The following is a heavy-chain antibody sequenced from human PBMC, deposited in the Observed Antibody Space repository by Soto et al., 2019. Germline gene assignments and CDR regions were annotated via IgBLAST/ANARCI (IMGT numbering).Heavy chain of an antibody. J-gene: IGHJ4*02. CDR3: ARDTPPNDY. CDR2: ISAYNTNT. D-gene: IGHD7-27*01. Sequence: QVQLVQSGAEVKKPGASVKVSCKTSGYTFTSYHISWVRQAPGQGLEWMGWISAYNTNTNYAQKFQGRVTMTTDTLTSTAYSELRSLRSDDTAVYYCARDTPPNDYWGQRTLVTVAS. CDR1: GYTFTSYH. V-gene: IGHV1-18*01.